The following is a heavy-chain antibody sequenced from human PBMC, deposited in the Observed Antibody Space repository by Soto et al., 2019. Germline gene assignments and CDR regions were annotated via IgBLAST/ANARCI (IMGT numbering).Heavy chain of an antibody. V-gene: IGHV4-34*01. CDR2: INHSGST. CDR1: GGSLSGSY. J-gene: IGHJ4*02. CDR3: ARGDFAWEPSTDY. Sequence: QVQLQQWGAGLLKPSETLSLTCAVYGGSLSGSYWSWIRQPPGKGLECIGEINHSGSTNYSPSIKSRVTILVDTSKNQFSLQLSSVTAADTAMYYCARGDFAWEPSTDYWGQGTLVTVSS. D-gene: IGHD3-3*01.